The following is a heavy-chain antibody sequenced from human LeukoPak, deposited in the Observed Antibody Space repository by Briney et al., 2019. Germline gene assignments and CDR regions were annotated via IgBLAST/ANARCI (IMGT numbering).Heavy chain of an antibody. V-gene: IGHV3-53*01. CDR3: ARGAGYNYPYYFDY. CDR1: GFTVSSNY. CDR2: IYGGGNI. J-gene: IGHJ4*02. D-gene: IGHD5-24*01. Sequence: GGSLRLSCAASGFTVSSNYMNWVRQAPGKGLEWVSVIYGGGNIYYADSVKGRFTISRDDSKNTLYLQMNSLRAEDTAVYYCARGAGYNYPYYFDYWGQGTLVTVSS.